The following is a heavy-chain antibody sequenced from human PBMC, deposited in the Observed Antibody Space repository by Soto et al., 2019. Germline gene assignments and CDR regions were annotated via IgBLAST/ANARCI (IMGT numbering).Heavy chain of an antibody. J-gene: IGHJ6*02. CDR3: AKDTPTQQWLEPDYYYGMDV. V-gene: IGHV3-23*01. CDR1: GFTFNSYA. Sequence: AGSLGLACAASGFTFNSYAVSWVRQAQATGRRLVSAISGSGGSTYYADSVKGRFTISRDNSKNPLYLQMNSLRAEDTAVYYCAKDTPTQQWLEPDYYYGMDVWGQGTTVTVSS. CDR2: ISGSGGST. D-gene: IGHD6-19*01.